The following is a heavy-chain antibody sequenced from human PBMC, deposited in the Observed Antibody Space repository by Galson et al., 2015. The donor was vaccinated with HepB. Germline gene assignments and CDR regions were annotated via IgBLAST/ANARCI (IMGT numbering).Heavy chain of an antibody. CDR2: TYYRSKWYN. CDR3: ARDVGSGPDY. CDR1: AGRASSNSAA. D-gene: IGHD3-3*01. V-gene: IGHV6-1*01. J-gene: IGHJ4*03. Sequence: CAIAAGRASSNSAACYWIRQSPSRGLEGLGRTYYRSKWYNDYADSVKSRITINPDTAKNQFTLQLNSVTPEDTAVYYCARDVGSGPDYWGQGTLVTVSS.